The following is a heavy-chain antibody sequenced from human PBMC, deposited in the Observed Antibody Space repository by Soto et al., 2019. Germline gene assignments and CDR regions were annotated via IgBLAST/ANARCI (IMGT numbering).Heavy chain of an antibody. Sequence: GASVKVSCKASGYTFTSYAMHWVRQAPGQRLEWMGWINAGNGNTKYSQKFQGRVTITRDTSASTAYMELSSLRSEDTAVYYCARNPRSSHERDNWFDPWGQGTLVTVSS. CDR2: INAGNGNT. CDR3: ARNPRSSHERDNWFDP. J-gene: IGHJ5*02. CDR1: GYTFTSYA. D-gene: IGHD6-13*01. V-gene: IGHV1-3*01.